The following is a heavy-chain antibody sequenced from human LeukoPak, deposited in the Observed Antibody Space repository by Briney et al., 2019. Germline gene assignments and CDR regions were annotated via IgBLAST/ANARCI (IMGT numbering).Heavy chain of an antibody. CDR1: GFTFSNAW. CDR2: IKSKTDGGTT. Sequence: PGGSLRLSCAASGFTFSNAWMNWVRQAPGKGLEWVGRIKSKTDGGTTGYAAPVKGRFTISRDDSKNTLYLQTNSLKTEDTAVYYCTTEESGHSGSYCLDYWGQGTLVTVSS. V-gene: IGHV3-15*07. D-gene: IGHD1-26*01. J-gene: IGHJ4*02. CDR3: TTEESGHSGSYCLDY.